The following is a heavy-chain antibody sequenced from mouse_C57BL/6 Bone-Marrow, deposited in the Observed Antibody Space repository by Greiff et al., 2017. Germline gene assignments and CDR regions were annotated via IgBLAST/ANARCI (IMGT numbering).Heavy chain of an antibody. CDR2: IYPRSGNT. D-gene: IGHD1-1*01. Sequence: QVQLKESGAELARPGASVKLSCKASGYTFTSYGISWVKQRTGQGLEWIGEIYPRSGNTYYNEKFKGKATLTADKSSSTAYMELRSLTSEDSAVYFCARADYGPAYWGQGTLVTVSA. V-gene: IGHV1-81*01. CDR1: GYTFTSYG. CDR3: ARADYGPAY. J-gene: IGHJ3*01.